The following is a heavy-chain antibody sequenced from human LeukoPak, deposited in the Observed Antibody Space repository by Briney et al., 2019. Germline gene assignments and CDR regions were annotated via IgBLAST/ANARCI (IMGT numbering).Heavy chain of an antibody. D-gene: IGHD6-19*01. V-gene: IGHV4-34*01. CDR1: GGSFSGYY. Sequence: SETLSLTCAVYGGSFSGYYWSWIRQPPGEGLEWIGEINHSGSTNYNPSLKGRVTISVDTSKNQFSLKLSSVTAADTAVYYCARGPRIAVAGTLRYWGQGTLVTVSS. CDR3: ARGPRIAVAGTLRY. J-gene: IGHJ4*02. CDR2: INHSGST.